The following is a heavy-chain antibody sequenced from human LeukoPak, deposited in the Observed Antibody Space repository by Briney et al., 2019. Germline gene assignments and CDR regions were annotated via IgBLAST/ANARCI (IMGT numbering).Heavy chain of an antibody. CDR1: GGSISSYY. D-gene: IGHD3-10*01. V-gene: IGHV4-59*12. CDR3: ARGFYGSGMFWNPYYFDY. Sequence: SETLSLTCTVSGGSISSYYWSWIRQPPGKGLEWIGYIYYSGSTNYNPSLKSRVTISVDTSKNQFSLKLSSVTAADTAVYYCARGFYGSGMFWNPYYFDYWGQGTLVTVSS. CDR2: IYYSGST. J-gene: IGHJ4*02.